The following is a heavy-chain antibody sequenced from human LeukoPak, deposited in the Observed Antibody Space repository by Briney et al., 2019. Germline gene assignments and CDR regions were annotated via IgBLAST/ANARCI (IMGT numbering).Heavy chain of an antibody. CDR3: ARGKIGYYYGDYVGY. V-gene: IGHV3-48*02. Sequence: PGGSLRLSCAASGFTFSSYDMNWGRHAPGEGLEWVSYISTISSTKYYADSVKGRFTISRDNAKNSLYLQMNSLRDEDTAVYYCARGKIGYYYGDYVGYWGQGTLVTVSS. CDR1: GFTFSSYD. D-gene: IGHD4-17*01. J-gene: IGHJ4*02. CDR2: ISTISSTK.